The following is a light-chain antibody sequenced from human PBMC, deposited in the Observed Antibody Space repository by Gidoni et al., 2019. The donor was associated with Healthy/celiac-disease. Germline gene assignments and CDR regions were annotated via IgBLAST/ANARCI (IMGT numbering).Light chain of an antibody. Sequence: SVLTQPPSVSETPGQRVTISCTGSSSNIGAGYDVHWYQQLPGTAPKLLIYGNSNRPSGVPDRFSGSKSGTSASLAITGLQAEDEADYYCQSYDSSLSGHVVFGGGTKLTVL. V-gene: IGLV1-40*01. CDR1: SSNIGAGYD. J-gene: IGLJ2*01. CDR2: GNS. CDR3: QSYDSSLSGHVV.